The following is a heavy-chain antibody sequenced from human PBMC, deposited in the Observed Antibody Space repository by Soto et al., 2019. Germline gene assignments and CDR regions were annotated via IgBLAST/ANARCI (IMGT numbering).Heavy chain of an antibody. D-gene: IGHD3-3*01. CDR3: ARDLDGGHWYVDL. CDR2: IWYDGNNE. J-gene: IGHJ2*01. V-gene: IGHV3-33*01. Sequence: QVQLVESGGGVVQPGRSLRLSCAASGFAFSSYAMHWVRQAPGKGLEWVAVIWYDGNNEHYVDFVKGRFTISRDNSKNTLYLQMNSLRAEDTAVYYCARDLDGGHWYVDLWVRGTLVTVSA. CDR1: GFAFSSYA.